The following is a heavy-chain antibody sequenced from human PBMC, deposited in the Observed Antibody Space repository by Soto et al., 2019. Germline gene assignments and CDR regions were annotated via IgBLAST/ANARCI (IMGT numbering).Heavy chain of an antibody. CDR3: GRHNKVTSRQYSFDS. CDR2: IYSSGST. Sequence: SETLSLTCIVSGGSISNYYWSWLRQPPGKGLEWIGYIYSSGSTNSNPSLKSRVTISVDASKNQFSLKLSSVTAADTAVYYCGRHNKVTSRQYSFDSWGQGTLVTVSS. J-gene: IGHJ4*02. CDR1: GGSISNYY. D-gene: IGHD2-2*01. V-gene: IGHV4-59*08.